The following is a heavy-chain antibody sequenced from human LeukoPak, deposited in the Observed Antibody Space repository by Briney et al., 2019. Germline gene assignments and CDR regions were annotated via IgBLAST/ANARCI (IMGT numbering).Heavy chain of an antibody. V-gene: IGHV3-7*01. CDR1: GFTFSSYW. D-gene: IGHD4-17*01. Sequence: GGSLRLSCAASGFTFSSYWMSWVRQAPGKGLEWVANIKQDGSEKYYMDSVKGRFTISRDNAKNSLYPQMNSLRAEDTAVYYCARVFRVKHGEGLDYWGQGTLVTVSS. J-gene: IGHJ4*02. CDR2: IKQDGSEK. CDR3: ARVFRVKHGEGLDY.